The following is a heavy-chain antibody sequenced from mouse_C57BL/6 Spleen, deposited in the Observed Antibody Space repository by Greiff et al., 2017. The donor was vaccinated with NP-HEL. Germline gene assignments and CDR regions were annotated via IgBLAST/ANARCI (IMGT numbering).Heavy chain of an antibody. V-gene: IGHV1-82*01. Sequence: VQLQQSGPELVKPGASVKISCKASGYAFSSSWMNWVKQRPGKGLEWIGRIYPGDGDTNYNGKFKGKATLTADKSSSTAYMQLSSLTSEDSAVYFCARSALTLYAMDYWGQGTSVTVSS. CDR2: IYPGDGDT. CDR3: ARSALTLYAMDY. CDR1: GYAFSSSW. D-gene: IGHD4-1*01. J-gene: IGHJ4*01.